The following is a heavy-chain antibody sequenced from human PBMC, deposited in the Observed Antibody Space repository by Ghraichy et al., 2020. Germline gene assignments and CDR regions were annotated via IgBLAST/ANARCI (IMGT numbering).Heavy chain of an antibody. D-gene: IGHD2-15*01. J-gene: IGHJ3*01. CDR3: ARRTYCSPSNCLVAFDV. V-gene: IGHV4-59*08. CDR2: IYYSGST. CDR1: GGSIRSYY. Sequence: ESLNISCTVSGGSIRSYYWSWIRQPPGKGLEWIGHIYYSGSTNYNPSLKSRVTISVDTSKNQFSLKLSSVTAADTAVYYCARRTYCSPSNCLVAFDVWGQGTMVTVSS.